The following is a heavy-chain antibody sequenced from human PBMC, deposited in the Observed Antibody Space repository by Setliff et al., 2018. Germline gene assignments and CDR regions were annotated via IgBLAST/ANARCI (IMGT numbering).Heavy chain of an antibody. CDR1: GFTFSSYN. D-gene: IGHD2-2*01. CDR2: ISSSGSTI. CDR3: ARDRYCSSASCYATQYNWFDP. Sequence: GGSLRLSCAASGFTFSSYNMNWVRQAPGKGLEWVSYISSSGSTIYYADSVKGRFAISRDNAKNSLYLQMNSLRAEDTAVYYCARDRYCSSASCYATQYNWFDPWGQGTLVTVSS. V-gene: IGHV3-48*01. J-gene: IGHJ5*02.